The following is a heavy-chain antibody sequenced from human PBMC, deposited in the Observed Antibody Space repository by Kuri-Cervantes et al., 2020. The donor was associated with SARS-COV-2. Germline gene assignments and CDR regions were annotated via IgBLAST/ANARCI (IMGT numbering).Heavy chain of an antibody. D-gene: IGHD1-1*01. CDR3: ATAPDLAYRTTGLTRPGGMDV. CDR1: GYTFTGYY. V-gene: IGHV1-2*02. J-gene: IGHJ6*03. Sequence: ASVKVSCKASGYTFTGYYMHWVRQAPGQGLEWMGWINPNSGGTNYAQKFQGRVTMTEDTSTDTAYMELSSLRSEDTAVYYCATAPDLAYRTTGLTRPGGMDVWGKGTTVTVSS. CDR2: INPNSGGT.